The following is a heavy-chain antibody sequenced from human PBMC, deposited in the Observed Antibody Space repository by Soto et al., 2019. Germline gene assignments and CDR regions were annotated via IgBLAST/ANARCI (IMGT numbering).Heavy chain of an antibody. D-gene: IGHD2-15*01. CDR1: GFTFSSHA. CDR3: AKSDLYCSGGSCYSGTFDY. V-gene: IGHV3-23*01. J-gene: IGHJ4*02. CDR2: IRVSVGSP. Sequence: GGSLRLSCAASGFTFSSHAMSWIRQAPGKGLEWVSAIRVSVGSPYYADSVKGRFTISRDNSKNTAYLQMNSLRAEDTAVYYCAKSDLYCSGGSCYSGTFDYWGQGTLVTVSS.